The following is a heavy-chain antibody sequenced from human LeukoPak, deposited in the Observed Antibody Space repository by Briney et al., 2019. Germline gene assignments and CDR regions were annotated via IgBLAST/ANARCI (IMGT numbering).Heavy chain of an antibody. CDR1: GYTFTSYD. Sequence: ASVKVSCKASGYTFTSYDINWVRQATGQGLEWMGWMNPNSGNTGYAHKFQGRVTMTRNTSISTAYMELSSLRSEDTAVYYCARGPDYYDSSGYYFPYFYGFPYYSDYGGQGTLVTVSS. V-gene: IGHV1-8*01. J-gene: IGHJ4*02. D-gene: IGHD3-22*01. CDR2: MNPNSGNT. CDR3: ARGPDYYDSSGYYFPYFYGFPYYSDY.